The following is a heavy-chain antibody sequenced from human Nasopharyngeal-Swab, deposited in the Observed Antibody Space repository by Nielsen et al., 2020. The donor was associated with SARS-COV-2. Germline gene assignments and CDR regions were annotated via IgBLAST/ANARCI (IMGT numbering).Heavy chain of an antibody. V-gene: IGHV3-7*04. Sequence: GESLKISCAASGFTFSSYWMSWVRQTPGKGLEWVASIKQDGSEKYYVDSVKGRFTISRDNAKNSLYLQMNSLRAEDTTVYYCARGGWYFDFWGRGTLVTVSS. CDR3: ARGGWYFDF. CDR1: GFTFSSYW. CDR2: IKQDGSEK. J-gene: IGHJ2*01.